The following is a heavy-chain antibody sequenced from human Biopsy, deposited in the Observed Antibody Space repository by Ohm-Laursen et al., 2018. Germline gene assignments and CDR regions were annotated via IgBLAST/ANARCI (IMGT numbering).Heavy chain of an antibody. CDR3: ARVEAGTYDALDI. CDR2: IYYSGGT. V-gene: IGHV4-59*01. Sequence: PPGTLSLTCSVSGGSMTGYEWSWIRLAPGKGLEWIGYIYYSGGTKYNPSLASRVTFSVDMSKSQFSLKLYSVTAADTAVYYCARVEAGTYDALDIWGQGTLAAVSA. D-gene: IGHD1-26*01. J-gene: IGHJ3*02. CDR1: GGSMTGYE.